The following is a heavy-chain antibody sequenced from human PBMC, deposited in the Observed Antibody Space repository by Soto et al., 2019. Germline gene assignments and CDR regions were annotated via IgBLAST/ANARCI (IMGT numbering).Heavy chain of an antibody. Sequence: SETLSHPCNVSGGSISSGGYSWSWIRQPPGKGLEWIGYIYHSGSTYYNPSLKSRVTISVDRSKNQFSLKLSSVTAADTAVYYCARVPSPWGQGTLVTVSS. J-gene: IGHJ5*02. CDR2: IYHSGST. V-gene: IGHV4-30-2*01. CDR1: GGSISSGGYS. CDR3: ARVPSP.